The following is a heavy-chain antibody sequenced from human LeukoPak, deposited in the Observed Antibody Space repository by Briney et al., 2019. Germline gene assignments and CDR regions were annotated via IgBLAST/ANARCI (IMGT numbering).Heavy chain of an antibody. D-gene: IGHD2-15*01. V-gene: IGHV3-23*01. CDR3: ATKDIVVVVDAHFDY. Sequence: GGSLRLSCAASGITFSSYAMNWVRQAPGKGLEWVSAINGSGGSTYYADSVKGRFTISRDNSKNTLYLQMNSLRAEDTAVYYCATKDIVVVVDAHFDYWGQGTLVTVSS. CDR2: INGSGGST. J-gene: IGHJ4*02. CDR1: GITFSSYA.